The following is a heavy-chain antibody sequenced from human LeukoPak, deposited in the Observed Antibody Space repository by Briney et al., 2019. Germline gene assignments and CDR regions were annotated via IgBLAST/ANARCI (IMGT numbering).Heavy chain of an antibody. J-gene: IGHJ4*02. CDR3: ASPLGGYLVGWCY. CDR2: ISGSGGST. D-gene: IGHD3-22*01. V-gene: IGHV3-23*01. Sequence: GGSLRLSCAASGFTFSSYGMSWVRQAPGKGLEWVSAISGSGGSTYYADSVKGRFTISRDNAKNSLYLQMNSLRAEDTAVYYCASPLGGYLVGWCYWGQGTLVTVSS. CDR1: GFTFSSYG.